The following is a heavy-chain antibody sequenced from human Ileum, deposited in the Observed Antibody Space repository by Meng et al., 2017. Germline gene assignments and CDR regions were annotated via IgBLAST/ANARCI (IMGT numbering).Heavy chain of an antibody. CDR2: IDSSGNT. J-gene: IGHJ4*02. D-gene: IGHD6-19*01. CDR3: ARTSGWFYY. Sequence: LQESGPGLLRPSETLSLTCTESGGSVNSGGYYRNWIRQPPGKGLEYIGHIDSSGNTRHNPSLKSRVTISVDTSKNQFSLILTSVTAADTAVYYCARTSGWFYYWGQGTLVTVSS. CDR1: GGSVNSGGYY. V-gene: IGHV4-61*08.